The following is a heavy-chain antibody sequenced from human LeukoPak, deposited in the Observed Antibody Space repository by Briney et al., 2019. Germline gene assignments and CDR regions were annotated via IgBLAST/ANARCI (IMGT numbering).Heavy chain of an antibody. D-gene: IGHD6-19*01. J-gene: IGHJ5*02. V-gene: IGHV3-21*01. CDR1: GFTFSSYS. CDR2: ISSSSSYI. Sequence: GGSLRLSCAASGFTFSSYSMNWVRQAPRKGLEWVSSISSSSSYIYYADSVKGRFTISRDNAKNSLYLQMNGLRAEDTAVYYCARDGYSSGWSGDNWFDPWGQGTLVTVSS. CDR3: ARDGYSSGWSGDNWFDP.